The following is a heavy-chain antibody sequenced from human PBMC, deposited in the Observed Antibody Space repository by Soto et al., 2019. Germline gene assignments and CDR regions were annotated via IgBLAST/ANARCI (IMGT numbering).Heavy chain of an antibody. D-gene: IGHD3-10*01. J-gene: IGHJ4*02. CDR2: IFAHNGNT. V-gene: IGHV1-18*01. CDR3: ASGWFGEFVYYFDY. Sequence: SVKVSCKASGYTFTRYGISWVRQAPGQGLEWMGWIFAHNGNTNYAQKLQGRVTMTTDTSTSTAYMELRSLGSDDTAVYYCASGWFGEFVYYFDYWGQGTLLTVS. CDR1: GYTFTRYG.